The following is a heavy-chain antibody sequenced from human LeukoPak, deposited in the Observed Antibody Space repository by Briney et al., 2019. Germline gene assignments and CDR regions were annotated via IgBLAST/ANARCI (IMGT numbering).Heavy chain of an antibody. CDR3: AKDDSEYQLPFDY. Sequence: GGSLRLSCVVSGITFSSYAMSWVRQAPGKGLEWVSAISGSGGSTYYADSVKGRFTISRDNSKNTLYLQMNSLRAEDTAVYYCAKDDSEYQLPFDYWGQGTLVTVSS. J-gene: IGHJ4*02. CDR2: ISGSGGST. D-gene: IGHD2-2*01. V-gene: IGHV3-23*01. CDR1: GITFSSYA.